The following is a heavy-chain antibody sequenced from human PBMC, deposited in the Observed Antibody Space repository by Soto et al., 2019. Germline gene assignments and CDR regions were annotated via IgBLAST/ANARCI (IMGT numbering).Heavy chain of an antibody. V-gene: IGHV3-15*01. CDR1: GFTVSNDW. CDR3: TTNTPPDYYGAKPTDAFDI. CDR2: IKSKTDGGTK. D-gene: IGHD4-17*01. J-gene: IGHJ3*02. Sequence: EVQLVESGGGLVKPGGSLRLSCAASGFTVSNDWMSWVRQAPGKGLEWVGRIKSKTDGGTKDYAAPVKCRFTISRDDTKNPLYQQMNSLKTEDTAVYYCTTNTPPDYYGAKPTDAFDIWGQGTMVTVSS.